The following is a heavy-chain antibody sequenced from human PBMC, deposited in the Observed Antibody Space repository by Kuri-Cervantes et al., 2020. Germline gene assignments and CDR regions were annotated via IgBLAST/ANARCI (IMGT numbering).Heavy chain of an antibody. CDR3: ARGYCSSTSCYIDY. V-gene: IGHV1-69*13. Sequence: SVKVSCKASGGTFSSYAISWVRQAPRQGLEWMGGIIPIFGTANYAQKFQGRVTITADESTSTAYMELSSLRSEDTAVYYCARGYCSSTSCYIDYWGQGTQVTVSS. CDR2: IIPIFGTA. J-gene: IGHJ4*02. D-gene: IGHD2-2*02. CDR1: GGTFSSYA.